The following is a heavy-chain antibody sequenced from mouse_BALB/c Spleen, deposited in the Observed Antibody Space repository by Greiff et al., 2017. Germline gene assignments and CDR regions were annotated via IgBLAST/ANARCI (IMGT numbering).Heavy chain of an antibody. J-gene: IGHJ3*01. CDR1: GYSFTGYY. CDR3: ARTRDMITTTWFAY. V-gene: IGHV1S34*01. D-gene: IGHD2-4*01. Sequence: LVKPGASVKISCKASGYSFTGYYMHWVKQSHGKSLEWIGYISCYNGATSYNQKFKGKATFTVDTSSSTAYMQFNSLTSEDSAVYYYARTRDMITTTWFAYWGQGTLVTVSA. CDR2: ISCYNGAT.